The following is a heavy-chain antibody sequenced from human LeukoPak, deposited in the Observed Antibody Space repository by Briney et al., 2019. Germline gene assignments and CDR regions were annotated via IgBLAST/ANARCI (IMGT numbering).Heavy chain of an antibody. CDR1: GGSISNFY. J-gene: IGHJ3*02. CDR3: ARGVGEAWDI. D-gene: IGHD2-15*01. V-gene: IGHV4-59*01. CDR2: IYYSGST. Sequence: SETPSLTCTVSGGSISNFYWSWIRQPPGKGLEWIGYIYYSGSTNYNPSLKSRVTISVDTSKNQFSLKLSSVTAADTAVYYCARGVGEAWDIWGQGTMVTVSS.